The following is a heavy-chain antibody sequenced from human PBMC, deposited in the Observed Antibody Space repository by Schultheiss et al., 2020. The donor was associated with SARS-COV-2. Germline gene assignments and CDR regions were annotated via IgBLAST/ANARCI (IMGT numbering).Heavy chain of an antibody. CDR2: INPNSGGT. CDR1: GYTLTELS. CDR3: ARELELGARGGEYCSGGSCRYNWFDP. V-gene: IGHV1-2*04. Sequence: ASVKVSCKVSGYTLTELSMHWVRQAPGQGLEWMGWINPNSGGTNYAQKFQGWVTITADESTSTAYMELSSLRSEDTAVYYCARELELGARGGEYCSGGSCRYNWFDPWGQGTLVTVSS. D-gene: IGHD2-15*01. J-gene: IGHJ5*02.